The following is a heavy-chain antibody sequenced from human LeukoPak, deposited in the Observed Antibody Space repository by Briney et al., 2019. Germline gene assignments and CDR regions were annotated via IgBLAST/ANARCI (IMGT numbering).Heavy chain of an antibody. CDR1: GGTFSSYA. Sequence: ASVKVSCKASGGTFSSYAINWVRQATGQGLEWMGWMNPNSGNTGYAQKFQGRVTMTRNTSISTAYMELSSLRSEDTAVYYCARAEYYYDSRDYGGQGPLATVSS. J-gene: IGHJ4*02. V-gene: IGHV1-8*02. CDR2: MNPNSGNT. D-gene: IGHD3-22*01. CDR3: ARAEYYYDSRDY.